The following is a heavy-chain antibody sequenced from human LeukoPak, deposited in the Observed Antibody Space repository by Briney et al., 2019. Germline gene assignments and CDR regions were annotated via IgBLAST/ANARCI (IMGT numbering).Heavy chain of an antibody. J-gene: IGHJ4*02. V-gene: IGHV1-69*04. CDR2: IIPILGIA. CDR1: GGTLSSYA. CDR3: AREKPPIVVAPYYFDY. Sequence: SVKVSCKASGGTLSSYAISWVRQAPGQGLEWMGRIIPILGIANYAQKFQGRVTITADKSTSTAYMELSSLRSEDTAVYYCAREKPPIVVAPYYFDYWGQGTLVTVSS. D-gene: IGHD3-22*01.